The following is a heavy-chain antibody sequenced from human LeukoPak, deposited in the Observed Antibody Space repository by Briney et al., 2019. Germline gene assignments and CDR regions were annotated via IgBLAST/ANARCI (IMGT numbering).Heavy chain of an antibody. J-gene: IGHJ4*02. V-gene: IGHV4-59*08. D-gene: IGHD6-13*01. CDR2: IHYSGST. CDR3: ASNIAAAGTWVPY. Sequence: PSETLSLTCTVSGGSISSYYWSWIRQPPGKGLEWIGYIHYSGSTNYNPSLKSRVTISVDTSKNQFSLKLSSVTAADTAVYYCASNIAAAGTWVPYWGQGTLVTVSS. CDR1: GGSISSYY.